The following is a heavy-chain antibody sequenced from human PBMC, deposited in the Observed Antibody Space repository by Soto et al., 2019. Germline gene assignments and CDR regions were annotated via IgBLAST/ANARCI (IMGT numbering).Heavy chain of an antibody. D-gene: IGHD3-10*01. J-gene: IGHJ6*02. CDR1: GGTFSSYA. V-gene: IGHV1-69*13. CDR2: IIPIFGTA. CDR3: ARVYMVRGATRSGMDV. Sequence: SVKVSCKASGGTFSSYAISWVRQAPGQGLEWMGGIIPIFGTANYAQKFQGRVTITADESTSTAYMELSSLRSEDTAVYYFARVYMVRGATRSGMDVWGQGTKVTVSS.